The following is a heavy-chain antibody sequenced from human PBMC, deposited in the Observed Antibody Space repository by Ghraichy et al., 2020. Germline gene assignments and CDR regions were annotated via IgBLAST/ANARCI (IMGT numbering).Heavy chain of an antibody. CDR1: GFTFSSYG. Sequence: GGSLRLSCAASGFTFSSYGMHWVRQAPGKGLEWVAFIRYDGSNKYYADSVKGRFTISRDNSKNTLYLQMNSLRAEDTAVYYCAKDSVNYYYGSGSYYNGPYYGMDVWGQGTTVTVSS. V-gene: IGHV3-30*02. CDR2: IRYDGSNK. CDR3: AKDSVNYYYGSGSYYNGPYYGMDV. J-gene: IGHJ6*02. D-gene: IGHD3-10*01.